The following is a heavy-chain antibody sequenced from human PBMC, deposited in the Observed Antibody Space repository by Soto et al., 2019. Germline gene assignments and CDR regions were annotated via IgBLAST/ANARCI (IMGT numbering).Heavy chain of an antibody. D-gene: IGHD3-3*01. CDR3: AKVLYGVVTYFDS. V-gene: IGHV3-23*01. J-gene: IGHJ4*02. Sequence: EVQLLESGGGLVQPGGSLRLSCASSGFTFSSYGMTWVRRPPGKALEWVSAISGSGAATYYADSVQGRFTISRDNSDNTLYLQMNSLTAEDTAVYSCAKVLYGVVTYFDSWGQGTLVTVSS. CDR2: ISGSGAAT. CDR1: GFTFSSYG.